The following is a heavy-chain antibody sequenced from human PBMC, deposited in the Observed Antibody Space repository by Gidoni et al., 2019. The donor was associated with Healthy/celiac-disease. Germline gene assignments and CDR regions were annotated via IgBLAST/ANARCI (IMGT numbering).Heavy chain of an antibody. CDR1: VYCFTSYW. J-gene: IGHJ3*02. CDR2: FYPGDSDT. D-gene: IGHD3-22*01. V-gene: IGHV5-51*01. CDR3: ARTKFGDYYDSSGYYPDAFDI. Sequence: EVQLVQSGAELKKPGESLKNSCKGPVYCFTSYWIGSGRKMPGKGLEWMGIFYPGDSDTRYSPSFQGQVAISADKSISTAYLQWSSLKDSDTAMYYCARTKFGDYYDSSGYYPDAFDIWGQGTMVTVSS.